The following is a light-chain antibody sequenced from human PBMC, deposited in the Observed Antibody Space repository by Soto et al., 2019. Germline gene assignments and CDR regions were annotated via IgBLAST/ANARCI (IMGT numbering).Light chain of an antibody. V-gene: IGKV3-11*01. Sequence: EIVLIQSPATLSLSPGERATLSCRASQSVSSNLAWYQQNPGQAPNLLIFDASKRATGIPARFSGSGSGTDFTLTISSLETEDFAVYYCQQRSFFGQGTRLEIK. CDR3: QQRSF. CDR1: QSVSSN. J-gene: IGKJ5*01. CDR2: DAS.